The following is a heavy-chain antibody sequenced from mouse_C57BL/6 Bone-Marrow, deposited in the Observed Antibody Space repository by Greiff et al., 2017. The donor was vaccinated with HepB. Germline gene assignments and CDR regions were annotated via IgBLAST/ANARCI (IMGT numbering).Heavy chain of an antibody. CDR1: GFSLTSYG. Sequence: VQVVESGPGLVQPSQSLSITCTVSGFSLTSYGVHWVRQSPGKGLEWLGVIWSGGSTDYNAAFISRLSISKDNSKSQVFFKMNSLQADDTAIYYCARNDDYYYYAMDYWGQGTSVTVSS. J-gene: IGHJ4*01. CDR3: ARNDDYYYYAMDY. V-gene: IGHV2-2*01. D-gene: IGHD2-4*01. CDR2: IWSGGST.